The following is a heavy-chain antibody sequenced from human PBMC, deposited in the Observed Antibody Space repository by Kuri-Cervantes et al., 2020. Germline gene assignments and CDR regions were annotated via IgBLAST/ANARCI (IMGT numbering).Heavy chain of an antibody. J-gene: IGHJ4*02. D-gene: IGHD2-2*01. CDR2: ISWNRGSI. CDR3: ARVNQPAAVDY. Sequence: GESLRLSCAASGFTFDDYAVHWVRQAPGKGLVWVSGISWNRGSIGYADSVKGRFTISRDNAKNSLYVQMNSLSAEDTALYYCARVNQPAAVDYSGQGTLVTVSS. CDR1: GFTFDDYA. V-gene: IGHV3-9*01.